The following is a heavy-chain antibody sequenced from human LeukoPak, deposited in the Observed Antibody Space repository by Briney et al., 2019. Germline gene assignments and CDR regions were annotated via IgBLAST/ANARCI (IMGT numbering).Heavy chain of an antibody. D-gene: IGHD3-3*01. J-gene: IGHJ4*02. CDR2: ISITSSYI. Sequence: GGSLRLSFAASGFTFSSDSMNWVPQAPRKGLEGVSAISITSSYIYYAHSGKGRFTTSRDNARHSLYLQINSLRAEDTAVYYCARDRSTDFWSGYYTNYFDYWGQGTLVTVSS. CDR3: ARDRSTDFWSGYYTNYFDY. CDR1: GFTFSSDS. V-gene: IGHV3-21*01.